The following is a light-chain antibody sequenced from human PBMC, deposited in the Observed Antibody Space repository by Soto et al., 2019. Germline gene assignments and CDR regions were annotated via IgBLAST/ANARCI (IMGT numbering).Light chain of an antibody. CDR1: QSVSNY. J-gene: IGKJ3*01. CDR3: QQRSSWPPFT. CDR2: DAS. V-gene: IGKV3-11*01. Sequence: EIVLTQSPAALSLSPGERATLSCRASQSVSNYLAWYQQKPGQAPRLLIYDASNRATGIPARFSGSGSGTDFTLTISSLEPEDFAVYYCQQRSSWPPFTFGPGTKVDVK.